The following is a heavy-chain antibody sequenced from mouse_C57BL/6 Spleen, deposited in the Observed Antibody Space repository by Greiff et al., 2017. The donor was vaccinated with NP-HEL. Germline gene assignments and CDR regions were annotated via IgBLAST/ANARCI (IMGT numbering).Heavy chain of an antibody. CDR2: IYPGDGDT. CDR1: GYAFSSYW. CDR3: ARRNYYGSSYYFDV. J-gene: IGHJ1*03. D-gene: IGHD1-1*01. V-gene: IGHV1-80*01. Sequence: QVQLQQSGAELVKPGASVKISCKASGYAFSSYWMNWVKQRPGKGLEWIGQIYPGDGDTNYNGKFKGKATLTADKSSSTAYMQLSSLTSEDSAVYVCARRNYYGSSYYFDVWGTGTTVTVSS.